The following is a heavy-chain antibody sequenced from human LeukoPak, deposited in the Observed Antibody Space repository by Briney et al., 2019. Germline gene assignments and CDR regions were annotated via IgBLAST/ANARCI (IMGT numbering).Heavy chain of an antibody. CDR3: AKAGWYSSGWQTLQIDY. V-gene: IGHV3-30*18. J-gene: IGHJ4*02. D-gene: IGHD6-19*01. Sequence: GGSLRLSCAVSGFTFSSYGMHWVRQAPGQGLEWVAVISYDGSNKYYADSVKGRFTISRDNSKNTLYLQMNSLRAEDTAVYYCAKAGWYSSGWQTLQIDYWGQGTLVTVSS. CDR1: GFTFSSYG. CDR2: ISYDGSNK.